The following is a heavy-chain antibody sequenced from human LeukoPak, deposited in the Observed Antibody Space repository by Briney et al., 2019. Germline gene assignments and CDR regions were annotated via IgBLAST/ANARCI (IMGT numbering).Heavy chain of an antibody. J-gene: IGHJ4*02. V-gene: IGHV4-59*05. CDR1: GGSFSGYY. CDR3: AKTLGFGELSTFDY. CDR2: IYSSGNT. Sequence: SETLSLTCAVYGGSFSGYYWSWIRQPPGKGLEWIGSIYSSGNTYYNSSLKSRVTISVDTSKNQFSLKLSSVNAADTAVYYCAKTLGFGELSTFDYWGQGTLVTVSS. D-gene: IGHD3-10*01.